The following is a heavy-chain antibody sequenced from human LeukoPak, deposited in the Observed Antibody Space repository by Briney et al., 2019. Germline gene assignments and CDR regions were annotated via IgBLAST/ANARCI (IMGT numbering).Heavy chain of an antibody. CDR3: ARDRSGDYLSDAFDI. CDR2: ISSSSSTI. Sequence: GGSLRLSCAASGFTFSSYGMTWVRQAPGKGLEWVSYISSSSSTIYYADSVKGRFTISRDNAKNSLYLQMNSLRAEDTAVYYCARDRSGDYLSDAFDIWGQGTMVTVSS. CDR1: GFTFSSYG. D-gene: IGHD4-17*01. V-gene: IGHV3-48*01. J-gene: IGHJ3*02.